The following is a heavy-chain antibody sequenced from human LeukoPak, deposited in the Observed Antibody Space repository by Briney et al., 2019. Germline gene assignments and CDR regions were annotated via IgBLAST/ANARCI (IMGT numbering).Heavy chain of an antibody. CDR3: AKSPLVSGRFDY. J-gene: IGHJ4*02. CDR1: GFTFSSYA. V-gene: IGHV3-23*01. Sequence: PGGSLRLSCAASGFTFSSYAMSWVRQAPGKGLEWVSTISGSGGSTYYADSVKGRFTISRDNSKNTLYLQMNSLRAEDTAVYYCAKSPLVSGRFDYWGQGTLVTVSS. CDR2: ISGSGGST. D-gene: IGHD2-2*01.